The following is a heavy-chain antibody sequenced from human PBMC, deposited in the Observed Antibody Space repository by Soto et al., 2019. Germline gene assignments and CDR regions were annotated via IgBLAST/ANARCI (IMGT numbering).Heavy chain of an antibody. CDR1: GFTFSSYA. J-gene: IGHJ6*02. CDR3: ARDDRRGTADKYYYYGMDV. Sequence: QVQLVESGGGVVQPGRSLRLSCAASGFTFSSYAMHWVRQAPGKGLEWVAVITYDGSNKYYADSVKGRFTISRDNSKNTLYLQMNSLRAEDTAVYYCARDDRRGTADKYYYYGMDVWGQGTTVTVSS. D-gene: IGHD1-1*01. CDR2: ITYDGSNK. V-gene: IGHV3-30-3*01.